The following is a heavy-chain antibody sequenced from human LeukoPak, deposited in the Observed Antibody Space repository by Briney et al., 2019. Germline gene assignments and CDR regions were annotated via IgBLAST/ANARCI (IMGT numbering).Heavy chain of an antibody. CDR2: ISYDGSNQ. CDR3: AKDAAESKGHYYGAGTYYQSSFDY. D-gene: IGHD3-10*01. CDR1: GFTFSSYG. J-gene: IGHJ4*02. Sequence: GRSLRLSCAASGFTFSSYGIHWVRQAPGKGLEWVALISYDGSNQYYADSVKGRVIISRDNSKNTLYLQMNSLRAEDTAIYYCAKDAAESKGHYYGAGTYYQSSFDYWGQGTLVTVSS. V-gene: IGHV3-30*18.